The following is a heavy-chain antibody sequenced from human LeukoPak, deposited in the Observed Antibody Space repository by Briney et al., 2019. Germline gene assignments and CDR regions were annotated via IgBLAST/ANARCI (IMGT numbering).Heavy chain of an antibody. CDR1: GYTFTSYG. CDR2: ISAYNGNT. Sequence: ASVKVSCKASGYTFTSYGISWVRQAPGQGLEWMGWISAYNGNTNYAQNLQGRVTMTTDTSTSTAYMELRSLRSDDTAVYYCARDRGYCTNGVCYREWFDPWGQGALFSAFS. CDR3: ARDRGYCTNGVCYREWFDP. V-gene: IGHV1-18*01. J-gene: IGHJ5*02. D-gene: IGHD2-8*01.